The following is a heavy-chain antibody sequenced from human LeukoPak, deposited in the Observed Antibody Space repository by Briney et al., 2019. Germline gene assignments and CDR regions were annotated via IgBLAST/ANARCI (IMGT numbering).Heavy chain of an antibody. CDR2: IYYSGST. D-gene: IGHD3-9*01. CDR1: GGSISSYY. J-gene: IGHJ4*02. Sequence: SETLSLTCTVSGGSISSYYWSWIRQPPGKGLEWIGYIYYSGSTNYNPSLKSRVTISVDTSKNQFSLQLSSVTAADTAVYYCARVTGYMIEDYFDYWGQGTLVTVSS. V-gene: IGHV4-59*01. CDR3: ARVTGYMIEDYFDY.